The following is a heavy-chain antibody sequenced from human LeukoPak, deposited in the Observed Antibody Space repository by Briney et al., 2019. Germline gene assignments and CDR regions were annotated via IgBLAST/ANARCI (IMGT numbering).Heavy chain of an antibody. D-gene: IGHD6-13*01. CDR2: ISSSSSYI. J-gene: IGHJ6*03. Sequence: GGSLRLSCAASGFTFSSYSMNWVRQAPGKGLEWVSSISSSSSYIYYADSVKRRFTISRDNAKNSLYLQMNSLRAEDTAVYYCARVAAAKVYMDVWGKGTTVTVSS. CDR3: ARVAAAKVYMDV. CDR1: GFTFSSYS. V-gene: IGHV3-21*01.